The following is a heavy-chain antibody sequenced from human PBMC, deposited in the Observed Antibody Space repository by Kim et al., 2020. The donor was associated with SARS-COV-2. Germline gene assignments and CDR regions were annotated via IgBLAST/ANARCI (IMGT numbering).Heavy chain of an antibody. CDR3: AKDCRQGIAVAGCFDY. J-gene: IGHJ4*02. CDR1: GFTFSSYA. CDR2: IYSGGSST. Sequence: GGSLRLSCAASGFTFSSYAMSWVRQAPGKGLEWVSVIYSGGSSTYYADSVKGRFTISRDNSKNTLYLQMNSLRAEDTAVYYCAKDCRQGIAVAGCFDYWGQGTLVTVSS. V-gene: IGHV3-23*03. D-gene: IGHD6-19*01.